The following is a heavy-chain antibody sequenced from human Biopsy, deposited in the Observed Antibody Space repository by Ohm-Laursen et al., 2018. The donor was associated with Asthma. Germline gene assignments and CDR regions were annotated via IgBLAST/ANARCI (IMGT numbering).Heavy chain of an antibody. CDR1: GFAVSRDY. J-gene: IGHJ4*02. D-gene: IGHD3-10*01. V-gene: IGHV3-53*01. CDR2: IYSGGTS. CDR3: AKDERLYYGSDSKYMQPVPLGD. Sequence: SLRLSCAASGFAVSRDYMFWVRQAPGKGLEWVSVIYSGGTSHTADSVRGRFTISRDYSKNTLYLQMNSLRAEDTAAYYCAKDERLYYGSDSKYMQPVPLGDWGQGTLVIVSA.